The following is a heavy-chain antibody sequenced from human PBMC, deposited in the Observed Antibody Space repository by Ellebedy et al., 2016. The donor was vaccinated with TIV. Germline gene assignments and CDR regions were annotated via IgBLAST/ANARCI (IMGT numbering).Heavy chain of an antibody. Sequence: GESLKISCAASGFIFTNYNLHWVRQAPGKGLEWVAIAHNDETYKFYADSVKGRFTVSRDNSGNTAYLHMSSLRVEDTAVYYCAKDLGFAMDVWGQGTTVTVSS. CDR2: AHNDETYK. CDR3: AKDLGFAMDV. D-gene: IGHD7-27*01. V-gene: IGHV3-30*02. J-gene: IGHJ6*02. CDR1: GFIFTNYN.